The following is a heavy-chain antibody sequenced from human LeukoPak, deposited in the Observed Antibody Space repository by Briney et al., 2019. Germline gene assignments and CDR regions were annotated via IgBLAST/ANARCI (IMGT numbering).Heavy chain of an antibody. CDR3: AKGGADDWGET. CDR1: GFTFSSYG. V-gene: IGHV3-33*06. J-gene: IGHJ5*02. CDR2: MWYDGSNK. Sequence: GGSLRLSCAASGFTFSSYGMHWVRQAPGKGLEWVAVMWYDGSNKYYADSVKGRFTISRDNSKNTLYLQMNSLRAEDTALYYCAKGGADDWGETWGQGTLVTVSS. D-gene: IGHD7-27*01.